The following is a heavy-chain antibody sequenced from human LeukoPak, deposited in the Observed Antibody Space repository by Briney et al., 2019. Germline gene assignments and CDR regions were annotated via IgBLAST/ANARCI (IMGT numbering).Heavy chain of an antibody. D-gene: IGHD2-2*01. J-gene: IGHJ4*02. V-gene: IGHV4-34*01. CDR3: ARVARCTSCFDVDY. CDR2: INHSGST. Sequence: SETLSLTCAVYGGSFSDYYWSWIRQPPGKGLEWIGEINHSGSTNYNPSLKSRVTISVDTSKNQFSLKLSSVTAADTAVYYCARVARCTSCFDVDYWGQGTLVTVSS. CDR1: GGSFSDYY.